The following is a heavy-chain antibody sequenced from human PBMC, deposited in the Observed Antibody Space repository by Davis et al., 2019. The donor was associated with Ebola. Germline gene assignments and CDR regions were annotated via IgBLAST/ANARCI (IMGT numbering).Heavy chain of an antibody. J-gene: IGHJ4*02. CDR3: ARVYSGYDLFRSDY. D-gene: IGHD5-12*01. CDR1: GFTFSNAW. Sequence: ESLKISCAASGFTFSNAWMSWVRQAPGKGLEWIGYIYNNGGTTNYNPSLKNRVTISVDTSKTHFSLKLTSVTAADTAVYYCARVYSGYDLFRSDYWGQGTLVTVSS. V-gene: IGHV4-59*01. CDR2: IYNNGGTT.